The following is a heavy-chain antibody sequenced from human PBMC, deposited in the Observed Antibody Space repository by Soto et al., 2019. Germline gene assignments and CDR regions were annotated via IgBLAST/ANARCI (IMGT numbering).Heavy chain of an antibody. CDR1: GGSFSGYY. D-gene: IGHD6-13*01. CDR3: ARDRAIAAAGTGYYGMDV. CDR2: INHSGST. J-gene: IGHJ6*02. Sequence: ETLSLTCAVYGGSFSGYYWSWIRQPPGKGLEWIGEINHSGSTNYNPSLKSRVTISVDTSKNQFSLKLSSVTAADTAVYYCARDRAIAAAGTGYYGMDVWGQGTTVTVSS. V-gene: IGHV4-34*01.